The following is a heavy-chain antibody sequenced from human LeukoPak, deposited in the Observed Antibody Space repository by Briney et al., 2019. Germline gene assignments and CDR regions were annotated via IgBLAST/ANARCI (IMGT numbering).Heavy chain of an antibody. CDR2: TYYSGST. CDR3: ARQGVDYDILTGYYNGFWFDP. CDR1: GGSISSSSYY. V-gene: IGHV4-39*01. Sequence: PSETLSLTCTVSGGSISSSSYYWGWIRQPPGKGLEWIGSTYYSGSTYYNPSLKSRVTISVDTSKNRFSLKLSSVTAADTAVYYCARQGVDYDILTGYYNGFWFDPWGQGTLVTVSS. J-gene: IGHJ5*02. D-gene: IGHD3-9*01.